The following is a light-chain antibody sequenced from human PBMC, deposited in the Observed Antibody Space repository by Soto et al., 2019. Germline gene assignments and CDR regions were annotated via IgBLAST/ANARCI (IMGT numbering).Light chain of an antibody. CDR2: GSS. J-gene: IGKJ2*01. CDR3: QQYGTSPFT. CDR1: QSVSSNY. V-gene: IGKV3-20*01. Sequence: EIVFTQSPDTLSLSPGERATLSCRASQSVSSNYVAWYQQKPGQAPRLLTHGSSSRATGVPDRFSGRGSGTTFTLVISRXEPEDFAVYYCQQYGTSPFTFGQGTKVDIK.